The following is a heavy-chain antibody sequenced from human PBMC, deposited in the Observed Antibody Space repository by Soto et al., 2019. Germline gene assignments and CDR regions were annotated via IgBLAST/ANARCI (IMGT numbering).Heavy chain of an antibody. CDR3: AREVQFHTPAFVY. CDR2: ISPMFGAA. CDR1: GGTFNTYA. J-gene: IGHJ4*02. Sequence: QVQLVQSGAEMKKPGSSVTVSCQSSGGTFNTYAMNWVRQAPGQGPEWMGDISPMFGAANYAPKFQGRVTITANESTGTSYMQLSSLTSEDTALYFCAREVQFHTPAFVYWGQGTLVTVSS. V-gene: IGHV1-69*19.